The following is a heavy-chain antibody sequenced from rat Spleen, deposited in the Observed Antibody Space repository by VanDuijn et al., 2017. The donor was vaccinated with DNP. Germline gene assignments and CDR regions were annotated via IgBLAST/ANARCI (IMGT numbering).Heavy chain of an antibody. Sequence: EVQLVETGGGLVQPGRSLKLSCVASGFTFSSYWMYWIRKAPGKGLEWVASIKTDGGSTYYSDSVKGRFTISRNNAKNTLYLQMDSLRSEDTATYYCASHDYSYWGQGVMVTVSS. D-gene: IGHD1-7*01. CDR1: GFTFSSYW. J-gene: IGHJ2*01. CDR3: ASHDYSY. V-gene: IGHV5-58*01. CDR2: IKTDGGST.